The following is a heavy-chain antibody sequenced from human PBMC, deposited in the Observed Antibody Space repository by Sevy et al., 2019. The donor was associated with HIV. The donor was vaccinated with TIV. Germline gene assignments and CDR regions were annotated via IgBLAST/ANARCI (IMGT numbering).Heavy chain of an antibody. V-gene: IGHV1-69*13. Sequence: ASVKVSCKASGGTFDTYTISWLRQAPGQGLEWMGGIIPMFDTANYAQKFQGRVTITADDSTNTAYMDLSSLRSEDSAVYYCARDRDITFGGGDAFDIWGQGTMVTFSS. D-gene: IGHD3-16*01. CDR2: IIPMFDTA. J-gene: IGHJ3*02. CDR3: ARDRDITFGGGDAFDI. CDR1: GGTFDTYT.